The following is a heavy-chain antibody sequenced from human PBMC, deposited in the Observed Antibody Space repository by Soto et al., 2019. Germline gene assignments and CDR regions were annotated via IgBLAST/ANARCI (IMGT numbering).Heavy chain of an antibody. CDR3: ARDSDSSSYDY. Sequence: SETLSLTCTFSCGSIISYYWSWIRQPPGKGLEWIGYIYYSGSTNYNPSLKSRVTISVDTSKNQFSLKLSSVTAADTAVYYCARDSDSSSYDYWGQGTLVTVSS. CDR2: IYYSGST. D-gene: IGHD6-6*01. CDR1: CGSIISYY. V-gene: IGHV4-59*01. J-gene: IGHJ4*02.